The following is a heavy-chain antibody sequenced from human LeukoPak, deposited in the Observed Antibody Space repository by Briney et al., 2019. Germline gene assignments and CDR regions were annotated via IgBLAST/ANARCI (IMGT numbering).Heavy chain of an antibody. Sequence: GGSLRLSCAASGFTFNRYAMNWVRQAPGKGLECVSSISGSGGRTYYADSVKGRFTISRDNSKNTPYLQMNSLRAEDTAEYYCAKDRDDYGDPDVFYMWGQGTMVTVSS. CDR3: AKDRDDYGDPDVFYM. CDR1: GFTFNRYA. J-gene: IGHJ3*02. V-gene: IGHV3-23*01. D-gene: IGHD4-17*01. CDR2: ISGSGGRT.